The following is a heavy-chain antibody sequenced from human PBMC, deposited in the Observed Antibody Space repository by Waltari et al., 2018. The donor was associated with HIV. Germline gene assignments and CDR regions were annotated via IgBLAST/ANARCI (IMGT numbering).Heavy chain of an antibody. Sequence: VQLVQSGAEVKKPGTSVKVSCKASGYNFLVYYIHWVRQAPGQGLEWLGRINPNSGSTKIAQSFQGRVTVTRDMSITTVYMELNTLTSADTASYYCARVENLNYRDSSGHRGEGFDLWGQGTTVTVYS. CDR3: ARVENLNYRDSSGHRGEGFDL. J-gene: IGHJ3*01. D-gene: IGHD3-22*01. CDR2: INPNSGST. V-gene: IGHV1-2*06. CDR1: GYNFLVYY.